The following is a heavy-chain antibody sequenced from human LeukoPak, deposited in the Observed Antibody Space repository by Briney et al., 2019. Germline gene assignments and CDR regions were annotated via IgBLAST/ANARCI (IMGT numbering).Heavy chain of an antibody. J-gene: IGHJ6*04. CDR3: ARLMRIYYYYYGMDV. D-gene: IGHD3-16*01. CDR1: GGTFSSYA. V-gene: IGHV1-69*13. CDR2: IIPIFGTA. Sequence: SVKVSCKASGGTFSSYAISWVRQAPGQGLEWMGGIIPIFGTANYAQRFQGRVTITADESTSTAYMELSSLRSEDTAVYYCARLMRIYYYYYGMDVWGKGTTVTVSS.